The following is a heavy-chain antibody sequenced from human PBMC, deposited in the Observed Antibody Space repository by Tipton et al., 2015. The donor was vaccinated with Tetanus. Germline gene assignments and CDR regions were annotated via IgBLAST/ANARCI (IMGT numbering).Heavy chain of an antibody. CDR3: VANDGGLEHGQH. V-gene: IGHV1-18*01. CDR2: ISAYNGDA. CDR1: GYTFTSYG. Sequence: QSGPEVKKPGASVKVSCRASGYTFTSYGITWVRQAPGQGLEWMGWISAYNGDANYAQQLQGRVTMTTDKSTSTTYMELRSLRSDDTAVYYCVANDGGLEHGQHWGQGILVTVSS. J-gene: IGHJ4*02. D-gene: IGHD2-8*01.